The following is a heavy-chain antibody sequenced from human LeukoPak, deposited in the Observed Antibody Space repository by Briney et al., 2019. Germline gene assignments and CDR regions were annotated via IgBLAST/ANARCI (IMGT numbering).Heavy chain of an antibody. D-gene: IGHD1-14*01. V-gene: IGHV4-59*01. CDR2: IYYSGST. J-gene: IGHJ5*02. Sequence: SETLSLTCTVSGGSISSYYWSWIRQPPGKGLEWIGYIYYSGSTNYNPSLKSRVTISVDTSKNQFSLKLSSVTAADTAVYYCARASNHDYNWFDPWGQGTLVTVSS. CDR3: ARASNHDYNWFDP. CDR1: GGSISSYY.